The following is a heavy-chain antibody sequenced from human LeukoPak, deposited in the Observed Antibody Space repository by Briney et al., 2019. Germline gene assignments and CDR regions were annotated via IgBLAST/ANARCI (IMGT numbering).Heavy chain of an antibody. CDR1: GFTFNNYN. D-gene: IGHD3-22*01. CDR3: ARQKYYYDSSGYGAFDY. V-gene: IGHV3-21*01. J-gene: IGHJ4*02. Sequence: GGSLRLSCAASGFTFNNYNMNWVRQAPGKGLEWVSSISSSSDYIYYADSVKGRFTISRDNAKNSLYLQMSSLRAEDTAVYYCARQKYYYDSSGYGAFDYWGQGTLVTVSS. CDR2: ISSSSDYI.